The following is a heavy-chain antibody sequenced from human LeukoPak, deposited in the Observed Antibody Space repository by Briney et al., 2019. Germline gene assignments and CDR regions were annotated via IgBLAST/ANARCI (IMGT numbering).Heavy chain of an antibody. J-gene: IGHJ3*02. V-gene: IGHV3-7*03. CDR2: IKQDGSEK. CDR1: GFTFSSYW. Sequence: GGSLRLSCAASGFTFSSYWMSWVRQAPGKGLEWVANIKQDGSEKYYVESVKGRFTISRDNAKNSLYLQMNSLRAEDTAVYYCARDQELWPSDAFDIWGQGTMVTVSS. D-gene: IGHD5-18*01. CDR3: ARDQELWPSDAFDI.